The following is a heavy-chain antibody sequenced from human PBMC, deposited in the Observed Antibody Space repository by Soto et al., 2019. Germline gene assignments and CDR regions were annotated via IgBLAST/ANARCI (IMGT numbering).Heavy chain of an antibody. J-gene: IGHJ3*01. Sequence: ESGGGLVKPAGSLRLSCEASGFTFRSYSRNWVRQAPGKGLEWVSSISTTSSYIYYGDSVKGRFTISRDNANNSQFLQMSSLGAEDTAIYYFARAGDDSGDCSRAFDLWGQGTTVTVSS. CDR2: ISTTSSYI. CDR1: GFTFRSYS. V-gene: IGHV3-21*01. D-gene: IGHD4-17*01. CDR3: ARAGDDSGDCSRAFDL.